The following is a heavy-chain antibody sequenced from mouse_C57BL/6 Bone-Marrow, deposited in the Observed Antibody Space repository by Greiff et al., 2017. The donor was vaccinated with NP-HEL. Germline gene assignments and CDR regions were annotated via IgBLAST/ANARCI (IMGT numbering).Heavy chain of an antibody. CDR1: GYTFTSYW. V-gene: IGHV1-5*01. J-gene: IGHJ4*01. CDR2: IYPGNSDT. D-gene: IGHD2-12*01. CDR3: TREYYKGPYAMDY. Sequence: EVQLQQSGTVLARPGASVKMSCKTSGYTFTSYWMHWVKQRPGQGLEWIGAIYPGNSDTSYNQKFKGKAKLTAVTSASTAYMELSSLTNEDSAVYYCTREYYKGPYAMDYWGQGTSVTVSS.